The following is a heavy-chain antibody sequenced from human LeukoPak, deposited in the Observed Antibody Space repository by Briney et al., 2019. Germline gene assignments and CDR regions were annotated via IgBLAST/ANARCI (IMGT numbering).Heavy chain of an antibody. Sequence: ASVKVSCKASGYTFTSYDINWVRQATGQGLEWMGWMNPNSGNTGYAQKFQGRVTMTRNTSISTAYMELSSLRSEDTAVYYCARAPPLSCSSTSCYPDAFDIWGQGTMVTVSS. CDR1: GYTFTSYD. CDR3: ARAPPLSCSSTSCYPDAFDI. CDR2: MNPNSGNT. J-gene: IGHJ3*02. D-gene: IGHD2-2*01. V-gene: IGHV1-8*01.